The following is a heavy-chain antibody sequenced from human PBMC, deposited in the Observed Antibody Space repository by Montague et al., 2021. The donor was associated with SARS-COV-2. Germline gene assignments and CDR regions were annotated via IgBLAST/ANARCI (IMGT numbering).Heavy chain of an antibody. CDR3: ARHGGNGAFDI. D-gene: IGHD4-23*01. CDR2: IDNSGST. CDR1: GGSIGAYY. Sequence: ETLSLTCPASGGSIGAYYWSWIRQPPGKGLEWIGYIDNSGSTNHNPSLESRVTMSVDTSKNQFSLKLNSVTAADTAVYYCARHGGNGAFDIWGRGTMVTVSS. J-gene: IGHJ3*02. V-gene: IGHV4-59*01.